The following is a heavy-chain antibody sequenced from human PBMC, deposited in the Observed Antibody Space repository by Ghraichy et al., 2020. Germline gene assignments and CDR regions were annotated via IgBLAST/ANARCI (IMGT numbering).Heavy chain of an antibody. Sequence: ASVKVSCKASGYNFITHYIHWVRQAPGQGLEWVGWIRPQVGGTHYAQKFQGRVTLTRDTSTSTAYLELNSLRSDDTAVYYCARDRGGAVVAGPSEDWGQGTLVIVSS. CDR1: GYNFITHY. CDR2: IRPQVGGT. CDR3: ARDRGGAVVAGPSED. D-gene: IGHD2-15*01. J-gene: IGHJ4*02. V-gene: IGHV1-2*02.